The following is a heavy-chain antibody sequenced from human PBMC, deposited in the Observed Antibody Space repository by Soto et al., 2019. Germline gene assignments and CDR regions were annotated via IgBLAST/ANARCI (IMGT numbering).Heavy chain of an antibody. J-gene: IGHJ4*02. CDR2: ISHDGSKK. CDR1: GFTFSTYV. V-gene: IGHV3-30*18. Sequence: QVQLVESGGGVVQPGTSLRLSCAASGFTFSTYVMHWVRQAPGKGLEWVSFISHDGSKKQCADSVKGRFSISRDNSKNMLHLQMDSLRLEDTAVYYCAKDSSIHPFDYWGQGTLVAVSS. CDR3: AKDSSIHPFDY. D-gene: IGHD2-2*01.